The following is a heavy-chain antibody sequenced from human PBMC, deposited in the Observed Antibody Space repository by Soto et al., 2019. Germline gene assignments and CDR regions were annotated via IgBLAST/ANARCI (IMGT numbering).Heavy chain of an antibody. CDR1: GGSISSYY. CDR3: AQLRFLEWLSYSWFDP. CDR2: IYYRVST. Sequence: PSETLSLTCTVSGGSISSYYWSWIRQPPGKGLEWIGYIYYRVSTNYNPSLKSRVTMSVDTSKNQFSLKLSSVTAADTAVYYCAQLRFLEWLSYSWFDPWGQGTLVTVSS. J-gene: IGHJ5*02. D-gene: IGHD3-3*01. V-gene: IGHV4-59*08.